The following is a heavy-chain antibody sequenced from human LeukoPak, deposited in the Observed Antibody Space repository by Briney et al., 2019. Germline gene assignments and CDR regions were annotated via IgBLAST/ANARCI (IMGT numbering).Heavy chain of an antibody. D-gene: IGHD4-11*01. J-gene: IGHJ5*02. Sequence: GGSLRLSCAASGFTFRTSWMHWVRQAPGKGLVWVSFINRDGSSTNYVDSVKGRFTISRDNAKNTLYLQMNRLRDDDTAVYYCATEREYSQEPWGQGTLVTVSS. CDR1: GFTFRTSW. CDR3: ATEREYSQEP. CDR2: INRDGSST. V-gene: IGHV3-74*01.